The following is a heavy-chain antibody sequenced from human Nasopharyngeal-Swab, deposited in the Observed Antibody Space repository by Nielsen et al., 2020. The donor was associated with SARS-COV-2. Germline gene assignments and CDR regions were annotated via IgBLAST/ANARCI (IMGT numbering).Heavy chain of an antibody. CDR2: ISAYNGNT. V-gene: IGHV1-18*01. D-gene: IGHD2-2*01. CDR1: GYTFTSYG. J-gene: IGHJ6*03. CDR3: ARDPLLYCSSTSCYGSRFNYYYYYMDV. Sequence: ASVKVFCKASGYTFTSYGISWVRQAPGQGLEWMGWISAYNGNTNYAQKLQGRVTMTTDTSTSTAYMELRSLRSDDTAVYYCARDPLLYCSSTSCYGSRFNYYYYYMDVWGKGTTVTVSS.